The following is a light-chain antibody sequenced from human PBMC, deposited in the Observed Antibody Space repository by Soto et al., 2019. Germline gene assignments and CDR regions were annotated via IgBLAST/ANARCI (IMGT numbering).Light chain of an antibody. CDR1: SSNVGAGYD. J-gene: IGLJ1*01. CDR3: QSYDSSLSGYV. CDR2: GNY. V-gene: IGLV1-40*01. Sequence: QLVLTQPPSVSGAPGQRVTISCSGSSSNVGAGYDVHWYQQLPGTAPKLLIYGNYNRPSGVPDRFSGSKSGTSASLAITGLQAEDEADYYCQSYDSSLSGYVFGTGTKLTVL.